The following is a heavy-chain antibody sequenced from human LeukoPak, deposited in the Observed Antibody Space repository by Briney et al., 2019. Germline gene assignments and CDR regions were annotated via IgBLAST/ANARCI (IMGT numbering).Heavy chain of an antibody. CDR3: ARLTARHGYYYYGMDV. D-gene: IGHD1-14*01. CDR2: IYYSGST. V-gene: IGHV4-59*01. Sequence: SETLSLTCTVSGDSISSYYWSWIRQPPGKGLEWIGYIYYSGSTNYNPSLKSRVTISVDTSKNQFSLKLSSVTAADTALYYCARLTARHGYYYYGMDVWGQGTTVTVSS. CDR1: GDSISSYY. J-gene: IGHJ6*02.